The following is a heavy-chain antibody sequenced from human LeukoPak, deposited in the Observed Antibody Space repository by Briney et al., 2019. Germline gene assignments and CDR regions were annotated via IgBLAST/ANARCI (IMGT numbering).Heavy chain of an antibody. CDR2: INPNSGGT. D-gene: IGHD2-15*01. CDR1: GYTFTGYY. V-gene: IGHV1-2*02. CDR3: ARGHYCSGGSCYSDLDY. Sequence: GASVKVSCKASGYTFTGYYMHWVRQAPGQGLEWMGWINPNSGGTNYAQKFQGRVTMTRDTSISTAYMELSRLRSDDTAVYYCARGHYCSGGSCYSDLDYWGQGTLVTVSS. J-gene: IGHJ4*02.